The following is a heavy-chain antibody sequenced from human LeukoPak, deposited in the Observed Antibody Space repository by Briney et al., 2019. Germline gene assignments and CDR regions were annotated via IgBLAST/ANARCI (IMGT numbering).Heavy chain of an antibody. CDR1: GYAFTSYY. D-gene: IGHD3-10*01. J-gene: IGHJ4*02. Sequence: GASVTVSCKASGYAFTSYYMHWVRQAPGQGLEWMGIINPSGGSTSYAQKFQGRVTMTRDTSTSTVYMELSSLRSEDTAVYYCARVSRYYGSGHDYFGYWGQGTLVTVSS. CDR2: INPSGGST. CDR3: ARVSRYYGSGHDYFGY. V-gene: IGHV1-46*01.